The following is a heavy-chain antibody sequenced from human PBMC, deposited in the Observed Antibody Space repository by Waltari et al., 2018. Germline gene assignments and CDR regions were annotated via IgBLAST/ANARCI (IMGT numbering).Heavy chain of an antibody. CDR2: ISVDNGNT. Sequence: QVHLVQSGPELKKPGASVRVSCEASGYTFTKHGVSWVRQAPGQGLEWMGWISVDNGNTNYAQKFQGRVTLTADTSTNIAYMELRSLRSDDTAVYFCARGQWMAGGGHGFDMWGQGTRVAVSS. D-gene: IGHD6-19*01. V-gene: IGHV1-18*01. J-gene: IGHJ3*02. CDR3: ARGQWMAGGGHGFDM. CDR1: GYTFTKHG.